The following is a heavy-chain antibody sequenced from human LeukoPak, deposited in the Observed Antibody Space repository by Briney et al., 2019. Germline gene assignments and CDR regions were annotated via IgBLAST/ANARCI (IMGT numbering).Heavy chain of an antibody. CDR1: GFTFSSYA. V-gene: IGHV3-20*04. D-gene: IGHD3-16*01. CDR2: SNWNGGST. Sequence: PGGSLRLSCAASGFTFSSYAMSWVRQAPGKELEWVSGSNWNGGSTGYADSVKGRFTISRDNAKKSLYLQMNSLRAEDTALYYCVRDAGGVFDYWGRGTLVTVSS. CDR3: VRDAGGVFDY. J-gene: IGHJ4*02.